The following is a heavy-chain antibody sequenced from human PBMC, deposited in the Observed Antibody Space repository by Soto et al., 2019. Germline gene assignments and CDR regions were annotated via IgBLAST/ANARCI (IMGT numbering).Heavy chain of an antibody. Sequence: SETLSLTCVVSGGSISSSNWWSWVRQPPGKGLEWVGEIYHSGSTNYNPSLKSRVTISVDKSKNQFSLRLSSVTAADTAVYYCARESGNYGGYYYGMDVWGQGTTVT. CDR2: IYHSGST. V-gene: IGHV4-4*02. CDR3: ARESGNYGGYYYGMDV. CDR1: GGSISSSNW. D-gene: IGHD1-26*01. J-gene: IGHJ6*02.